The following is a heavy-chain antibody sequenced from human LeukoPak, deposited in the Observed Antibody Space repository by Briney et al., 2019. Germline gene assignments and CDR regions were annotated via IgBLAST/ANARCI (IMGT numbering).Heavy chain of an antibody. Sequence: PGGSLRLSCAASGLTFSSHGMHWVRQAPGKGLEWVAFIRYDGSNKYYADSVKGRFTISRDNSKNTLYLQMNSLRAEDTAVYYCAKDLSNGIAAAGTRLYYFDYWGQGTLVTDSS. CDR3: AKDLSNGIAAAGTRLYYFDY. J-gene: IGHJ4*02. CDR2: IRYDGSNK. CDR1: GLTFSSHG. D-gene: IGHD6-13*01. V-gene: IGHV3-30*02.